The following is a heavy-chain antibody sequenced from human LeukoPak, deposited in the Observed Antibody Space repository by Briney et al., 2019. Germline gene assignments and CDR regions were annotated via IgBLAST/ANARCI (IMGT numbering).Heavy chain of an antibody. CDR3: VRGRADYYFDY. D-gene: IGHD2-21*02. V-gene: IGHV3-48*01. Sequence: GGSLRLSCAASGFTFSGYSMNWVRQAPGKGLEWVSYISSGSSTIYYADSVRGRFTISRDNAKSSLYLQMNSLRAEDTAVYYCVRGRADYYFDYWSQGTLVTVSS. J-gene: IGHJ4*02. CDR1: GFTFSGYS. CDR2: ISSGSSTI.